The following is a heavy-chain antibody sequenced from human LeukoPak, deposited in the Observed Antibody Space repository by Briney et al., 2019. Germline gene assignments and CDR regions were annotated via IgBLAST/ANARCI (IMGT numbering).Heavy chain of an antibody. Sequence: SETLSLTCTVSGGSISSYYWSWIRQPPGKGLEWIGYIYYSGSTNYNPSLKSRVTISVDTSKNQFSLKLSSVTAADTAVYYCARQVGATTELDYWGQGTLVTVSP. J-gene: IGHJ4*02. CDR3: ARQVGATTELDY. V-gene: IGHV4-59*08. CDR1: GGSISSYY. D-gene: IGHD1-26*01. CDR2: IYYSGST.